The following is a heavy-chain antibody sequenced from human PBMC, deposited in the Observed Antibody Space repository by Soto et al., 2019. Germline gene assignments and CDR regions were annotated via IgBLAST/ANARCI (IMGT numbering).Heavy chain of an antibody. J-gene: IGHJ6*02. CDR3: ARHEGRIAVAGISLSSHYYSYGMDV. Sequence: SETLSLTCTVSGGSISSSSYYWGWIRQPPGKGLEWIGSIYYSGSTYYNPSLKSRVTISVDTSKNQFSLKLSSVTAADTAVYYCARHEGRIAVAGISLSSHYYSYGMDVWGQVNTVT. CDR1: GGSISSSSYY. V-gene: IGHV4-39*01. CDR2: IYYSGST. D-gene: IGHD6-19*01.